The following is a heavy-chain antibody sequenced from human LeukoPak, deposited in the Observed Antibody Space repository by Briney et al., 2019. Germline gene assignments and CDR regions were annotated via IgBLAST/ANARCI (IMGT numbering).Heavy chain of an antibody. J-gene: IGHJ6*03. CDR2: ISAYSGNT. D-gene: IGHD3-22*01. CDR3: ARRAGDYDSSGYYYYYYYMDV. V-gene: IGHV1-18*01. CDR1: GYTFTTYG. Sequence: ASVKVSCKASGYTFTTYGISWVRQAPGQGLEWMGWISAYSGNTNYAQKLQGRVTMTTDISTSTAYMELRSLRSDDTAVYYCARRAGDYDSSGYYYYYYYMDVWGKGTTVTVSS.